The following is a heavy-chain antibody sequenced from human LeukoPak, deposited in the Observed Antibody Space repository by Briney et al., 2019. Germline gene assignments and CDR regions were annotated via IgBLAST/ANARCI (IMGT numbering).Heavy chain of an antibody. V-gene: IGHV1-8*03. Sequence: ASVKVSCKASGYTFTSYDINWVRQATGQGLEWMGWMNPNSGNTGYAQKFQGRVTITRNTSISTAYMELSSLRSEDTAVYYCATDIQWYYYDSSGYYNDYWGQGTLVTVSS. CDR3: ATDIQWYYYDSSGYYNDY. J-gene: IGHJ4*02. CDR1: GYTFTSYD. CDR2: MNPNSGNT. D-gene: IGHD3-22*01.